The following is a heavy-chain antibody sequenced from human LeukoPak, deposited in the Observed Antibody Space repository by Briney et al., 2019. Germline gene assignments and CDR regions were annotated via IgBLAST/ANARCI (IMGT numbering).Heavy chain of an antibody. V-gene: IGHV3-7*01. CDR1: GSTLSRHW. J-gene: IGHJ4*02. Sequence: GSLRLSCAASGSTLSRHWMSWVRQASGEGLEWGANIKQDGSEKYYVDSVKGRFTISRDNAKNSLYLQMNSLRAEDTAVYYCARDRRGYSTYYFDYWGQGTLVTVSS. CDR2: IKQDGSEK. D-gene: IGHD6-13*01. CDR3: ARDRRGYSTYYFDY.